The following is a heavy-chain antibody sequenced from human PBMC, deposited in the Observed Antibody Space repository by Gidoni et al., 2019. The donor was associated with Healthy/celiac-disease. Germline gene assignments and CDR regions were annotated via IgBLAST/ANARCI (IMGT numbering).Heavy chain of an antibody. CDR3: ARGSIVVVPAALGVMDV. V-gene: IGHV3-21*01. J-gene: IGHJ6*02. D-gene: IGHD2-2*01. CDR1: GFTFSSSR. Sequence: EVQLVESGGGLVKPGGSLRLSCAASGFTFSSSRMNWVRQAPGKGLEWVSSISSSSSYIYYADSVKGRFTISRDNAKNSLYLQMNSLRAEDTAVYYCARGSIVVVPAALGVMDVWGQGTTVTVSS. CDR2: ISSSSSYI.